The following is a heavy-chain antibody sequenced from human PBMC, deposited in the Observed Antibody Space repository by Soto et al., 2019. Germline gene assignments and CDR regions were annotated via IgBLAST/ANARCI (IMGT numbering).Heavy chain of an antibody. CDR3: ARDSYCGGDCYPGNYYGMDV. CDR2: ISAYNGNT. J-gene: IGHJ6*02. D-gene: IGHD2-21*02. V-gene: IGHV1-18*01. CDR1: GYTFTIYG. Sequence: ASVKVSCTASGYTFTIYGISWVRQAPGQGLEWMGWISAYNGNTNYAQKLQGRVTMTTDTSTSTAYMELRSLRSDDTAVYYCARDSYCGGDCYPGNYYGMDVWGQGTTVTVSS.